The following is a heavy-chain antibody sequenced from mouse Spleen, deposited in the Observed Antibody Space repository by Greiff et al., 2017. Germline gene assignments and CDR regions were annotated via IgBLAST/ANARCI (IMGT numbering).Heavy chain of an antibody. J-gene: IGHJ2*01. D-gene: IGHD3-3*01. V-gene: IGHV7-3*01. CDR3: ARYGGTDFDY. CDR2: IRNKANGYTT. CDR1: GFTFTDYY. Sequence: EVKVVESGGGLVQPGGSLSLSCAASGFTFTDYYMSWVRQPPGKALEWLGFIRNKANGYTTEYSASVQGRFTISRDNSQRILYLQMNALRAEDSATYCCARYGGTDFDYWGQGTTLTVSS.